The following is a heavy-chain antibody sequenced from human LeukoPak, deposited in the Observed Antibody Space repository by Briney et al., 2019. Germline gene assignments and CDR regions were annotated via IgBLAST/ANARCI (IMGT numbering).Heavy chain of an antibody. D-gene: IGHD3-16*02. V-gene: IGHV5-10-1*01. CDR2: IDPSESYT. J-gene: IGHJ4*02. Sequence: GESLRISCKGSGYSFTSYWITWVRQMRGKGLEWMGRIDPSESYTNYSPSFQGHVAISADKSITTAYLQWSSLKASDTAMYYCARLEGGVIVDYWGQGTLVTVSS. CDR1: GYSFTSYW. CDR3: ARLEGGVIVDY.